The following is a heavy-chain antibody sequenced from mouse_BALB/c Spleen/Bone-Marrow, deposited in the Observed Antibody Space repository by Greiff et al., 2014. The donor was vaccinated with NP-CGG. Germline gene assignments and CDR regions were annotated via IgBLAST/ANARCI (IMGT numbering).Heavy chain of an antibody. D-gene: IGHD2-4*01. V-gene: IGHV5-6*01. Sequence: EVQLQESGGDLVKPGGSLKLSCAASGFTFSSYGMSWVRQTPDKRLEWVATINSGGSYTYYPDNVKGRFTISRDNAKNTLYLQMSSLKSEDAAMYYCARQTYYDYDGYFDYWGQGTTLTVSA. J-gene: IGHJ2*01. CDR3: ARQTYYDYDGYFDY. CDR2: INSGGSYT. CDR1: GFTFSSYG.